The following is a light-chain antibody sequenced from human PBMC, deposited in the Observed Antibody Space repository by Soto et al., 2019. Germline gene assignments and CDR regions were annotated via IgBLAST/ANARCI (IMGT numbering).Light chain of an antibody. V-gene: IGLV1-40*01. CDR1: SSNIGAGFD. J-gene: IGLJ1*01. CDR3: QSYDISLRGNV. CDR2: GNT. Sequence: QSALTQPPSVSGAPGQRVILSCTGNSSNIGAGFDVHWYQQVPGSAPTLLIYGNTHRPTGVPDRFSGSKGGTSASLTITGLQADDEADYYCQSYDISLRGNVFGPGTKVTVL.